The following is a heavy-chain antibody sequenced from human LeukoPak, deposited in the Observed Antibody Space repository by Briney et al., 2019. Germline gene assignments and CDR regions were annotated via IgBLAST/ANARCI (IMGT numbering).Heavy chain of an antibody. CDR2: IKQDGSEK. CDR3: ARGYFSSSGRGMDV. Sequence: GGSLRLSCEASGFTFNNYWMSWVRQAPRKGLEWVANIKQDGSEKSYVDSVKDRFTISRDNAKNSLFLQMDSLRAEDTAVYYCARGYFSSSGRGMDVWGQGTTVTVSS. J-gene: IGHJ6*02. V-gene: IGHV3-7*01. CDR1: GFTFNNYW. D-gene: IGHD6-13*01.